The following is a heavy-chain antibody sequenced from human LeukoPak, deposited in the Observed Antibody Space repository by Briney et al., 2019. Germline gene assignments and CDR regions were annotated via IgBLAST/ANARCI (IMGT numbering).Heavy chain of an antibody. Sequence: SETLSLTCTVSGGSISSYYWSWIRQPAGKGLEWIGRIYTSGSTNYNSSLKRRVTMSVDTSKNQFSLKLSSVTAADTAVYHCARVRTVYDEEYYFDYWGQGTLVTVSS. D-gene: IGHD5/OR15-5a*01. J-gene: IGHJ4*02. CDR1: GGSISSYY. V-gene: IGHV4-4*07. CDR2: IYTSGST. CDR3: ARVRTVYDEEYYFDY.